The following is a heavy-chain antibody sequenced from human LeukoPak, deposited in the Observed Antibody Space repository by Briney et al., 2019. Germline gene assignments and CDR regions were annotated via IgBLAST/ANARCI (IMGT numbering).Heavy chain of an antibody. D-gene: IGHD3-16*01. Sequence: GASVKVSCKASGGTFSSYAISWVRPAPAQGLAWMGGIILIFGTAKYAQKLQGRVTITADKSTSTAYMELSSLRSEDTAVYYCARDRGRMFGGVKYYMDVWGKGTTVTISS. CDR3: ARDRGRMFGGVKYYMDV. CDR2: IILIFGTA. V-gene: IGHV1-69*06. CDR1: GGTFSSYA. J-gene: IGHJ6*03.